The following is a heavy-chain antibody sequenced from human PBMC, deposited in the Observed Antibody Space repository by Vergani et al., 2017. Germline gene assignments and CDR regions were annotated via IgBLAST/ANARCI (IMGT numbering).Heavy chain of an antibody. Sequence: EVQLVESGGGLVKPGRSLRLSCTASGFTFGDYAMSWFRQAPGKGLEWVGFIRSKSYGGTTEYAASVKGRFTISRDDSKSIAYLQMNSLKTEDTAVYYCARAIQLRPRVNYYGMDVWGQGTTVTVSS. J-gene: IGHJ6*02. CDR1: GFTFGDYA. D-gene: IGHD5-18*01. CDR3: ARAIQLRPRVNYYGMDV. CDR2: IRSKSYGGTT. V-gene: IGHV3-49*05.